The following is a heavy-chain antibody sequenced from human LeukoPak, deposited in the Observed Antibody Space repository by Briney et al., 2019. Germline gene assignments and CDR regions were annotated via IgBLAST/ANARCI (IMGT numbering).Heavy chain of an antibody. V-gene: IGHV3-11*04. CDR3: ARDTSYSGYDHSFGY. Sequence: GGSLRLSCAASGFTFSDYYMSWIRQAPGRGLEWVSYISSSGSTIYYADSVKGRFTISRDNAKNSLYLQMNSLRAEDTAVYYCARDTSYSGYDHSFGYWGQGTLVTVSS. J-gene: IGHJ4*02. CDR2: ISSSGSTI. CDR1: GFTFSDYY. D-gene: IGHD5-12*01.